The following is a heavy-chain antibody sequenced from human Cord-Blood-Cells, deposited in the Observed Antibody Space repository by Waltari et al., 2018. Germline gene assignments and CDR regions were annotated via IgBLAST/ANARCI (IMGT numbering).Heavy chain of an antibody. CDR2: IYSGGST. D-gene: IGHD6-19*01. V-gene: IGHV3-53*04. Sequence: EVQLVESGGGLVQPGGSLRPSCAAPGFTVSHNYMSWVRQVPGKGLEWVSVIYSGGSTYNADSVKGRFTISRHNSKNTLYLKMNSLRAEDTAVYYCARGVGSGWYDYWGQGTLVTVSS. CDR3: ARGVGSGWYDY. J-gene: IGHJ4*02. CDR1: GFTVSHNY.